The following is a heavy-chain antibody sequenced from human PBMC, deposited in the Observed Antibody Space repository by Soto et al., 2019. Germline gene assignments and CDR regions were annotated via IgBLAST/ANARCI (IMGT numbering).Heavy chain of an antibody. CDR1: GITFSSYS. V-gene: IGHV3-21*01. CDR2: ISSSSSYI. J-gene: IGHJ5*02. D-gene: IGHD3-3*01. CDR3: ARESRFLEWLSLNWFDP. Sequence: GGSLRLSCAASGITFSSYSMNWVRQAPGKGLEWVSSISSSSSYIYYADSVKGRFTISRDNAKNSLYLQMNSLRDEDTAVYYCARESRFLEWLSLNWFDPWGQGTLVTVSS.